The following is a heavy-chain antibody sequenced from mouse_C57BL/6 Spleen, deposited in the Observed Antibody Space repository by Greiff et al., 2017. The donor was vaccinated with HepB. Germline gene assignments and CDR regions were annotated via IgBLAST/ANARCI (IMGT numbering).Heavy chain of an antibody. CDR1: GYTFTSYW. J-gene: IGHJ4*01. CDR2: IDPSDSYT. V-gene: IGHV1-59*01. CDR3: ARSSSYDYAMDY. Sequence: QVQLQQSGAELVRPGTSVKLSCKASGYTFTSYWMHWVKQRPGQGLEWIGVIDPSDSYTNYNQKFKGKATLTVDTSSSTAYMQLSSLTSEDSAVYYCARSSSYDYAMDYWGQGTSVTVSS. D-gene: IGHD1-1*01.